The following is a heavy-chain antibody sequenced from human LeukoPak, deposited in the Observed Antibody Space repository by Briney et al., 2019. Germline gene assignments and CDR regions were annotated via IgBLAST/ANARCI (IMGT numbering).Heavy chain of an antibody. D-gene: IGHD3-22*01. CDR2: IYTSGRT. J-gene: IGHJ5*02. CDR1: GGSISSSSYY. CDR3: ARISNYYDSSGYHNWFDP. V-gene: IGHV4-61*02. Sequence: PSETLSLTCTVSGGSISSSSYYWTWIRQPAGKGLEWIGRIYTSGRTNYNPSLKSRVTMSLDTSKNQFSVKLSSVTAADTAVYYCARISNYYDSSGYHNWFDPWGQGTLVTVSS.